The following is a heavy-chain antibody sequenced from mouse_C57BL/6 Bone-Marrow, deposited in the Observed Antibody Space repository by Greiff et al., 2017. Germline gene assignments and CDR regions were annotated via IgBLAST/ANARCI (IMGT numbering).Heavy chain of an antibody. CDR3: ARVDYYGSSYVAY. V-gene: IGHV1-50*01. Sequence: QVQLQQPGAELVKPGASVKLSCKASGYTFTSYWMQWVKQRPGQGLEWIGEIDPSDSYTNYNQKFKGKATLTVATSSSTAYMQLSRLTSEDSAVYYCARVDYYGSSYVAYWGQGTLVTVSA. CDR1: GYTFTSYW. J-gene: IGHJ3*01. CDR2: IDPSDSYT. D-gene: IGHD1-1*01.